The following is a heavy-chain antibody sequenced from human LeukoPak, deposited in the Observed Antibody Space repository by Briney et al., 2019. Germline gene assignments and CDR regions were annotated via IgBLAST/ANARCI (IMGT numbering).Heavy chain of an antibody. D-gene: IGHD2/OR15-2a*01. CDR3: VSIPNSASFPNRLDP. Sequence: GGYLRLSSAASGFTFSSYNRNWVRQAPGKGLEWVSSISSSSSYYADSVKGRFTISRDNAKNSLYLQMNSLRAEDTAVYFCVSIPNSASFPNRLDPWGQGSLVTVSS. J-gene: IGHJ5*02. CDR1: GFTFSSYN. V-gene: IGHV3-21*01. CDR2: ISSSSSY.